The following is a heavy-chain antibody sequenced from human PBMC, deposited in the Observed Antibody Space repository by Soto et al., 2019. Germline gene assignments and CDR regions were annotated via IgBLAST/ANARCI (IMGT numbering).Heavy chain of an antibody. D-gene: IGHD1-26*01. J-gene: IGHJ5*02. V-gene: IGHV1-8*01. Sequence: GASVKVSCKTSGYTFTNYDINWVRQATGQGLEWMGWMNPNSGNTGYAQKFQGRVTMTRNTSISTAYMELSSLRSEDTAVYYCARHGSGSYYDWFDPWGQGTLVTVSS. CDR3: ARHGSGSYYDWFDP. CDR2: MNPNSGNT. CDR1: GYTFTNYD.